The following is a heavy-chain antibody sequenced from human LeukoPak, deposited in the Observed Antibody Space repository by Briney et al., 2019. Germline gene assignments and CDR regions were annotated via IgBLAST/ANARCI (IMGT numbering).Heavy chain of an antibody. CDR2: MNPNSGNT. V-gene: IGHV1-8*02. CDR3: ARALPYNRFDP. J-gene: IGHJ5*02. D-gene: IGHD3-16*01. CDR1: GYTFTGYY. Sequence: ASVKVSCKASGYTFTGYYMHWVRQATGQGLEWMGWMNPNSGNTGYAQKFQGRVTMTRNTSISTAYMELSSLRSEDTAVYYCARALPYNRFDPWGQGTLVTVSS.